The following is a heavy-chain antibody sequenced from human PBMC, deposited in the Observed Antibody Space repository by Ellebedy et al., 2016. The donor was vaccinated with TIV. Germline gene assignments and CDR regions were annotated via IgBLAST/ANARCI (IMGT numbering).Heavy chain of an antibody. J-gene: IGHJ6*02. CDR1: GLTLSTSS. Sequence: PGGSLRLSCAASGLTLSTSSMNWVRQSPGKGLEWLSYISASGAPIYYADAVKGRFTISRDNAKDTVYLQMNSLRAEDTAVYYCGRDDRYGLDVWGQGTTVIVSS. V-gene: IGHV3-48*04. CDR2: ISASGAPI. CDR3: GRDDRYGLDV.